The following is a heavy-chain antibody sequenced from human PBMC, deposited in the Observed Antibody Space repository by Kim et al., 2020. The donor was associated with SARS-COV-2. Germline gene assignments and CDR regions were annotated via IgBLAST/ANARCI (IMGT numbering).Heavy chain of an antibody. D-gene: IGHD2-15*01. V-gene: IGHV1-69*13. J-gene: IGHJ5*02. CDR2: IIPIFGTA. CDR3: ARKVVAATSDNWFDP. CDR1: GGTFSSYA. Sequence: SVKVSCKASGGTFSSYAISWVRQAPGQGLEWMGGIIPIFGTANYAQKFQGRVTITADESTSTAYMELSSLRSEDTAVYYCARKVVAATSDNWFDPWGQGTLVTVSS.